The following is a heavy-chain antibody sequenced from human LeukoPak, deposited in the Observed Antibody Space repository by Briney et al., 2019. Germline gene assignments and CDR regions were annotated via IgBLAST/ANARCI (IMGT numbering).Heavy chain of an antibody. Sequence: ASVKVSCKASGYTFTGYYMHWVRQAPGQGLEWMGGIIPIFGTANYAQKFQGRVTITADESTSTAYMELSSLRSEDTAVYYCARDTLWFGDWGQGTLVTVSS. CDR1: GYTFTGYY. V-gene: IGHV1-69*13. CDR3: ARDTLWFGD. D-gene: IGHD3-10*01. CDR2: IIPIFGTA. J-gene: IGHJ4*02.